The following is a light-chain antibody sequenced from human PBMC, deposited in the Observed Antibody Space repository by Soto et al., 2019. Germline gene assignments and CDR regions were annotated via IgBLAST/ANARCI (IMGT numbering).Light chain of an antibody. CDR2: VAS. V-gene: IGKV3-20*01. CDR1: ESISSSN. J-gene: IGKJ5*01. Sequence: EIVLTQSPGTLSLSPGERATLSCRASESISSSNLAWYQQQPGQAPRLLIYVASRRVTGIPDRFSGSGSGTDFTLTISRLEPEDFAVYYCQNYDNTAITFGQGTRLEIK. CDR3: QNYDNTAIT.